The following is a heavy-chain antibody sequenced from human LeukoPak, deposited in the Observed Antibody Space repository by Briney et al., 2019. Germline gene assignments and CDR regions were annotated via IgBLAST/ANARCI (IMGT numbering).Heavy chain of an antibody. CDR2: INHSGST. V-gene: IGHV4-34*01. Sequence: SETLSLTCAVYGGSFSGYYWSWIRQPPGKGLEWIGEINHSGSTNYNPSLKSRVTISVDPSKNQFSLKLSSVTAADTAVDYCARGRGSSSWYGFVLFDPWGQGTLVTVSS. D-gene: IGHD6-13*01. CDR1: GGSFSGYY. CDR3: ARGRGSSSWYGFVLFDP. J-gene: IGHJ5*02.